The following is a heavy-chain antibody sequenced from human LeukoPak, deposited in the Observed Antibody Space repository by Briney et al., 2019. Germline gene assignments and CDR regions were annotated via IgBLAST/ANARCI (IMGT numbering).Heavy chain of an antibody. D-gene: IGHD3-22*01. V-gene: IGHV4-59*01. CDR1: GGSINRYY. CDR2: IHDTGST. Sequence: KPSETLSLTCTVSGGSINRYYWIWIRQPPGKGLEWIGYIHDTGSTKNNPSLRSRVTISVDPSKNQVSLKMRFVTAADTAVYCCGRSGYYDSSIDYWGQGTLVTVPS. J-gene: IGHJ4*02. CDR3: GRSGYYDSSIDY.